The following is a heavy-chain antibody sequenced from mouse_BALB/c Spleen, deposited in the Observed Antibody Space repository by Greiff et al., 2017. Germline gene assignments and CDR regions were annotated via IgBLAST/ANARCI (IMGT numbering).Heavy chain of an antibody. CDR3: ARDPTYGNSPMDY. J-gene: IGHJ4*01. V-gene: IGHV3-6*02. CDR1: GYSITSGYY. CDR2: ISYDGSN. D-gene: IGHD2-1*01. Sequence: EVQLVESGPGLVKPSQSLSLTCSVTGYSITSGYYWNWIRQFPGNKLEWMGYISYDGSNNYNPSLKNRISITRDTSKNQFFLKLNSVTTEDTATYYCARDPTYGNSPMDYWGQGTSVTVSS.